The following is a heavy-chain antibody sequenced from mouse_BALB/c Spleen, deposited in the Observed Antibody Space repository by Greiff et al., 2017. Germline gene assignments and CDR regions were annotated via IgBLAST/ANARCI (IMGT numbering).Heavy chain of an antibody. V-gene: IGHV3-2*02. CDR1: GYSITSDYA. D-gene: IGHD1-1*01. Sequence: VQLKESGPGLVKPSQSLSLTCTVTGYSITSDYAWNWIRQFPGNKLEWMGYISYSGSTSYNPSLKSRISITRDTSKNQFFLQLNSVTTEDTATYYCAKEGYYYGSLYAMDYWGQGTSVTVSS. J-gene: IGHJ4*01. CDR3: AKEGYYYGSLYAMDY. CDR2: ISYSGST.